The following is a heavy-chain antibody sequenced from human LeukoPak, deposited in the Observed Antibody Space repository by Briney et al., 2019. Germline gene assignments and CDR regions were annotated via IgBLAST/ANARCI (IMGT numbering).Heavy chain of an antibody. J-gene: IGHJ4*02. Sequence: GGSLRLSCAASGFTFTDHHMDWVRQAPGKGLEWIGRSKNKVNSYTTEYAASVKDRFIISRQNSENSLYLQMNSLQAEDTAVYYCARVRLSPTETQWLRINDYWGQGTLVTVSS. V-gene: IGHV3-72*01. CDR3: ARVRLSPTETQWLRINDY. CDR2: SKNKVNSYTT. CDR1: GFTFTDHH. D-gene: IGHD5-12*01.